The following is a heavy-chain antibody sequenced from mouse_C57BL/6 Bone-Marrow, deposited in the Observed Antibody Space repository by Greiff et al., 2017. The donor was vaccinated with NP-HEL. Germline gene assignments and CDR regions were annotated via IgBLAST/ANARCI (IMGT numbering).Heavy chain of an antibody. Sequence: VQLQQSGAELVRPGASVKLSCTASGFNIKDDYMHWVKQRPEQGLEWIGWIDPENGDTEYTSKFQGKATITADTSSNTAYLQLSSLTSEDTAVDYCTTGGSSPYAMDYGGQGNSATVTA. CDR3: TTGGSSPYAMDY. J-gene: IGHJ4*01. CDR2: IDPENGDT. D-gene: IGHD1-1*01. CDR1: GFNIKDDY. V-gene: IGHV14-4*01.